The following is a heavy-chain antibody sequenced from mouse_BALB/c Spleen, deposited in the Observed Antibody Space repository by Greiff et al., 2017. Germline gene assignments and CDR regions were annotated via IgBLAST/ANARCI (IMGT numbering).Heavy chain of an antibody. CDR2: ISSGGST. V-gene: IGHV5-6-5*01. CDR1: GFTFSSYA. Sequence: EVKLVESGGGLVKPGGSLKLSCAASGFTFSSYAMSWVRQTPEKRLEWVASISSGGSTYYPDSVKGRFTISRDNARNILYLQMSSLRSEDTAMYYCARGPRYDYDWYFDVWGAGTTVTVSS. D-gene: IGHD2-4*01. CDR3: ARGPRYDYDWYFDV. J-gene: IGHJ1*01.